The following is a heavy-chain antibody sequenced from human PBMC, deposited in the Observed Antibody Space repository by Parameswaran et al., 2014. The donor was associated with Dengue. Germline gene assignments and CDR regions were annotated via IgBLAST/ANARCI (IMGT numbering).Heavy chain of an antibody. V-gene: IGHV4-59*08. J-gene: IGHJ2*01. Sequence: RWIRQPPGKGLEWIGYIYYSGSTNYNPSLKSRVTISVDTSKNQFSLKLSSVTAADTAVYYCARLDGDRVWYFDLWGRGTLVTVSS. D-gene: IGHD4-17*01. CDR3: ARLDGDRVWYFDL. CDR2: IYYSGST.